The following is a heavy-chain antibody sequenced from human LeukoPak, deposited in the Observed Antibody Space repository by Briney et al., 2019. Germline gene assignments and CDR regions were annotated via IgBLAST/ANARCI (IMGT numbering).Heavy chain of an antibody. CDR1: GYAFTGDC. Sequence: ASVKVSCRASGYAFTGDCMHWVRQAPGQGLELMGWINPNSGGTNYAQKFQGRVTMTMDTSISTAYMELTRRTPPDTAVYFCARVLTAPGGFWGQGTLVTVSS. V-gene: IGHV1-2*02. CDR2: INPNSGGT. J-gene: IGHJ4*02. D-gene: IGHD6-13*01. CDR3: ARVLTAPGGF.